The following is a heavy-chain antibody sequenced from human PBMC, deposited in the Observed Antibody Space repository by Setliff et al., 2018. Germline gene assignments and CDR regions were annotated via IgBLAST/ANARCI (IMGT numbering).Heavy chain of an antibody. J-gene: IGHJ6*03. Sequence: SETLSLTCTVSGGSISSYYWSWIRQPAGKGLEWIGRIYTSGSTNYNPSLKSRVTMSVDTSKNQFSLRLSSVTAADTAVYYCARDHGDYGYYYYYMDVWGKGTTVTVSS. D-gene: IGHD4-17*01. V-gene: IGHV4-4*07. CDR3: ARDHGDYGYYYYYMDV. CDR1: GGSISSYY. CDR2: IYTSGST.